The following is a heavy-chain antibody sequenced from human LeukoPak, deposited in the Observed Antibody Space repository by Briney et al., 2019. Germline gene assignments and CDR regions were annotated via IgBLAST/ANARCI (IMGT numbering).Heavy chain of an antibody. J-gene: IGHJ3*02. D-gene: IGHD5-24*01. CDR2: ISAYNGNT. Sequence: ASVKVSCKASGYTFTSYGISWVRQAPGQGLEWMGWISAYNGNTNYAQKLQGRVTMSTDTSTSTGYMELRSLRSDDTAVYYCARGLQETLAWLKALSAFDIWGLGTMVTVSS. CDR3: ARGLQETLAWLKALSAFDI. CDR1: GYTFTSYG. V-gene: IGHV1-18*01.